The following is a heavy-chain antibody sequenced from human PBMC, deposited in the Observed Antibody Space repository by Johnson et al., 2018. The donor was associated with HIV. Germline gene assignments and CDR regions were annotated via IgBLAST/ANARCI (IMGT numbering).Heavy chain of an antibody. J-gene: IGHJ3*02. CDR1: GFTFDDYG. CDR3: AKDMEYSYVWGPQVTELGDAFDI. Sequence: VQLVESGGGVVRPGGSLRLSCAASGFTFDDYGMSWVRQAPGKGLEWVSGINWNGGSTGYADSVKGRFTISRDNAKKSLYLQMNSLRADDTALYYCAKDMEYSYVWGPQVTELGDAFDIWGQGTMVTVSS. D-gene: IGHD3-16*01. CDR2: INWNGGST. V-gene: IGHV3-20*04.